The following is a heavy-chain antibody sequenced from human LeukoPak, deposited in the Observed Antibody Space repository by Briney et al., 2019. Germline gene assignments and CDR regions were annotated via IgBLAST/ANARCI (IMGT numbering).Heavy chain of an antibody. CDR2: ISAYNGNT. Sequence: ASVKVSCKASGYTFTTYNINWVRQAPGQGLEWMGWISAYNGNTNYAQKLQGRVTMTTDTSTSTAYMELRSLRSDDTAVYYCAREGESGYDYVWGSYRHPYYFDYWGQGTLVTVSS. CDR3: AREGESGYDYVWGSYRHPYYFDY. V-gene: IGHV1-18*01. J-gene: IGHJ4*02. CDR1: GYTFTTYN. D-gene: IGHD3-16*02.